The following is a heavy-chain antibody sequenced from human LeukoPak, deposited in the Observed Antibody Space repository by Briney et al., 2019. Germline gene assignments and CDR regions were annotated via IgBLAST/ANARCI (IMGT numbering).Heavy chain of an antibody. J-gene: IGHJ4*02. D-gene: IGHD4-17*01. CDR1: GGSISSGGYY. CDR3: ARALPGAVTTGGEDY. V-gene: IGHV4-30-2*01. CDR2: IYHSGST. Sequence: SETLSLTCTVSGGSISSGGYYWSWIRQPPGKVLEWIGYIYHSGSTYYNPSLKSRVTISVDRSKNQFSLKLSSVTAADTAVYYCARALPGAVTTGGEDYWGQGTLVTVSS.